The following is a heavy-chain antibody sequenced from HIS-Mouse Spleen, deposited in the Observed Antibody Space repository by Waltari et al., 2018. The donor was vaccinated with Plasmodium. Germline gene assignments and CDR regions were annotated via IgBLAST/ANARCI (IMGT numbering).Heavy chain of an antibody. CDR2: IKQDGSEK. Sequence: EVQLVESGGGLVQPGGSLSLSCAAPGSTFSSYWTSWARQAPGKGLEWVANIKQDGSEKYYVDSVKGRFTISRDNAKNSLYLQMNSLRAEDTAVYYCASSWYWYFDLWGRGTLVTVSS. J-gene: IGHJ2*01. D-gene: IGHD6-13*01. CDR3: ASSWYWYFDL. CDR1: GSTFSSYW. V-gene: IGHV3-7*01.